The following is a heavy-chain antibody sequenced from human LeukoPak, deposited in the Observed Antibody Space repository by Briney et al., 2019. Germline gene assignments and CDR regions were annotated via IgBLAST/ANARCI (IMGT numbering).Heavy chain of an antibody. CDR2: ISGSGGST. D-gene: IGHD1-26*01. J-gene: IGHJ4*02. CDR3: AKAVSGSYSFDY. Sequence: PGGSLRLSCAASGFTFSSYAMSWVRQAPGKGLEWVSGISGSGGSTYYADSVKGRFTISRDDSKNTLYLQMKSLRGEDTAVYYCAKAVSGSYSFDYWGQGTLVTVSS. V-gene: IGHV3-23*01. CDR1: GFTFSSYA.